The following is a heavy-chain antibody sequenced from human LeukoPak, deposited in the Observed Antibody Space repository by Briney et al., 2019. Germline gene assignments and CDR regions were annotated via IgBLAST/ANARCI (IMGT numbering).Heavy chain of an antibody. J-gene: IGHJ6*02. CDR3: ARVPIVVVPAVPPDYYYYGMDV. Sequence: PSETLSLTCAVYGGSFSGYYWSWIRQPPGKGLEWIGEINHSGSTNYNPSLKSRVTISVDTSKNQFSLKLSSVTAADTAVYYCARVPIVVVPAVPPDYYYYGMDVWGQGTTVTVSS. V-gene: IGHV4-34*01. CDR1: GGSFSGYY. D-gene: IGHD2-2*01. CDR2: INHSGST.